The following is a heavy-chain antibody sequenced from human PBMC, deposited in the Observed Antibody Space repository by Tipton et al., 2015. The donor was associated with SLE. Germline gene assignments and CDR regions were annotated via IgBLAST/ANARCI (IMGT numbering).Heavy chain of an antibody. Sequence: LRLSCAVYGGSFSGYYWSWIRQPPGKGLEWIGEINHSGSTNYNPSLKSRVTISVDTSKNQFSLKLSSVTAADTAVYYCASYYYGSRWFDPWGQGTLVTVSS. J-gene: IGHJ5*02. CDR3: ASYYYGSRWFDP. CDR2: INHSGST. D-gene: IGHD3-10*01. CDR1: GGSFSGYY. V-gene: IGHV4-34*01.